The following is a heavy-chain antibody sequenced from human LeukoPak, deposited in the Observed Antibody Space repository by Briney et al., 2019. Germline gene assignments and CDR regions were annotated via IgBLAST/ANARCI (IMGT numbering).Heavy chain of an antibody. CDR2: IYTSGST. Sequence: SETLSPTCTVSGGSISSYYWSWIRQPAGKGLEWIGRIYTSGSTNYNPSLKSRVTMSVDTSKNQFSLKLSSVTAADTAVYYCARSTHLRGSYYYFDYWGQGTLVTVSS. CDR1: GGSISSYY. D-gene: IGHD1-26*01. V-gene: IGHV4-4*07. CDR3: ARSTHLRGSYYYFDY. J-gene: IGHJ4*02.